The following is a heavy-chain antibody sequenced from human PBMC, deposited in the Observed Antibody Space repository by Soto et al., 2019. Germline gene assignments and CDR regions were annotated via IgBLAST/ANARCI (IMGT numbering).Heavy chain of an antibody. Sequence: SGGSVRLSCAAFGFDFNKYAMTWVRQAPGKGLQWVSSITSNGDSTYYADSVKGRFTTSRDNSKNTLYLQMNSLRADDTAVFYCAKDSPSYTTSPFYFDSWGQGTLVTVPQ. J-gene: IGHJ4*02. D-gene: IGHD2-2*02. CDR1: GFDFNKYA. CDR3: AKDSPSYTTSPFYFDS. CDR2: ITSNGDST. V-gene: IGHV3-23*01.